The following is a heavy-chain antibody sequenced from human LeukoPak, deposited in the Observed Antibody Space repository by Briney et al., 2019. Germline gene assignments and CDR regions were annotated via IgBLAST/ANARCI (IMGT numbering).Heavy chain of an antibody. CDR1: GFTFSSYA. CDR3: AKIKRSRIAVAGLYFDY. D-gene: IGHD6-19*01. J-gene: IGHJ4*02. Sequence: PGGPLTLSCAASGFTFSSYAMSGLRQAPGEGREGVSAISGSGGNTYYADSVKGRFTISRDNSKNTLYLQMNSLRAEDTAVYYCAKIKRSRIAVAGLYFDYWGQGTLVTVSS. CDR2: ISGSGGNT. V-gene: IGHV3-23*01.